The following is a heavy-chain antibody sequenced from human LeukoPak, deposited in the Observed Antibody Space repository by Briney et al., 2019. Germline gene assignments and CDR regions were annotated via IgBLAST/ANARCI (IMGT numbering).Heavy chain of an antibody. CDR1: GFTFRSYG. Sequence: PGGSLRLSCAASGFTFRSYGMSWVRQAPGKGLEWVSAISGSGGFTYYADSVKGRFTISRDNSKNTLYLQMNSLRAEDTAVYYCASIGDGSGSYYNYYYMDVWGKGTTVTVSS. D-gene: IGHD3-10*01. J-gene: IGHJ6*03. CDR2: ISGSGGFT. V-gene: IGHV3-23*01. CDR3: ASIGDGSGSYYNYYYMDV.